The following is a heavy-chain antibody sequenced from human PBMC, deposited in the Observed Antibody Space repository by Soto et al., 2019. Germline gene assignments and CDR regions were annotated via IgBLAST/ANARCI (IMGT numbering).Heavy chain of an antibody. CDR2: ISSDGTRT. CDR1: RVTFNTYE. CDR3: ARWTDSRGWHLDY. D-gene: IGHD6-19*01. V-gene: IGHV3-30-3*01. Sequence: GGSLRLSCAASRVTFNTYEMHWVRQAPGKGLEWVTFISSDGTRTYYGDSVKGRFTISRDNAKNSLFLQMNSLRGEDTGVYYCARWTDSRGWHLDYWGQGTLVTVSS. J-gene: IGHJ4*02.